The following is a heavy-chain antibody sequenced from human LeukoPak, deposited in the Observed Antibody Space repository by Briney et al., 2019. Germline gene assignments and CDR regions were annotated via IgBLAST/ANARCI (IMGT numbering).Heavy chain of an antibody. D-gene: IGHD3-10*01. Sequence: GGSLRLSCSASGFTFSSYGMHWVRQAPGKGLEWVTFIRYSGSNKYYADSVKGRFTISRDNSKNTLYLQMNSLRAEDTAVYYCAKDATYYYDSGNCYYMDVWGKGTTVTVSS. CDR1: GFTFSSYG. J-gene: IGHJ6*03. CDR2: IRYSGSNK. V-gene: IGHV3-30*02. CDR3: AKDATYYYDSGNCYYMDV.